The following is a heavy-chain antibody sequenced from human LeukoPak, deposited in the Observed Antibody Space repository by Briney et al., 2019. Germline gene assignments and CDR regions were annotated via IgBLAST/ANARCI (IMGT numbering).Heavy chain of an antibody. V-gene: IGHV4-59*01. J-gene: IGHJ3*02. CDR1: GGSISSYY. Sequence: SETLSLTCTVSGGSISSYYWSWIRQPPGKGLEWIGYIYYSGSTNYNPSLKSRVTISVDTSKNQFPLKLSSVTAADTAVYYCARGARIMITFGGVRGAFDIWGQGTMVIVSS. CDR2: IYYSGST. D-gene: IGHD3-16*01. CDR3: ARGARIMITFGGVRGAFDI.